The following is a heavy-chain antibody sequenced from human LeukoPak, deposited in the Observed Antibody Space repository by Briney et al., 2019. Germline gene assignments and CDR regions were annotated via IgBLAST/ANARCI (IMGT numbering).Heavy chain of an antibody. V-gene: IGHV3-23*01. Sequence: GGSLRLSCAASGFMFSSYAMSWVRQAPGKGPEWVSGISGSDGSTYYADSVKGRFTISRDNSENTLYLQMDSLRAEDTAVYYCAKDSISRYYYDSSGYSDYWGQGNLVTVSS. CDR2: ISGSDGST. CDR3: AKDSISRYYYDSSGYSDY. CDR1: GFMFSSYA. J-gene: IGHJ4*02. D-gene: IGHD3-22*01.